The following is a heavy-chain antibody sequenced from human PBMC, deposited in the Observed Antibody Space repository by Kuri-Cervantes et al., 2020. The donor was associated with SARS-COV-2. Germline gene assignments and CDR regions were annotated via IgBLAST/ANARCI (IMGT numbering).Heavy chain of an antibody. J-gene: IGHJ4*02. V-gene: IGHV4-59*08. CDR2: IYYSGST. D-gene: IGHD3-3*01. CDR3: ARHASDDFWSGPSVRLYYFDY. Sequence: SETLSLTCTVSGGSISSYYWSWIRQPPGKGLEWIGYIYYSGSTYYNPSLKSRVTISVDTSKNQFSLKLSSVTAADTAVYYCARHASDDFWSGPSVRLYYFDYWGQGTLVTVSS. CDR1: GGSISSYY.